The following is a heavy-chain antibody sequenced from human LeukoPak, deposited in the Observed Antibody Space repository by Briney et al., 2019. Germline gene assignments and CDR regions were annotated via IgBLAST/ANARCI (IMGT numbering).Heavy chain of an antibody. V-gene: IGHV4-34*01. CDR3: ASSVYTARLWLEGNFDY. J-gene: IGHJ4*02. CDR1: GGSFSGYY. CDR2: INHSGST. D-gene: IGHD3-10*01. Sequence: SETLSLTCAVYGGSFSGYYWSWIRQPPGKGLEWIGEINHSGSTNYNPSLKSRVTISVDTSKNQFSLKLSSVTAEDTAVYYCASSVYTARLWLEGNFDYWGQGTLVTVSS.